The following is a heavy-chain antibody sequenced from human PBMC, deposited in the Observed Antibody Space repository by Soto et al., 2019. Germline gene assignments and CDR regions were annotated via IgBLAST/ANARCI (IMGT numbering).Heavy chain of an antibody. D-gene: IGHD3-10*01. CDR3: AKDLKGQYYYGSGSYYNPFDY. Sequence: PGGSLRLSCAASGFTFSSYAMSWVRQAPGKGLEWVSAISGSGGSTYYADSVKGRFTISRDNSKNTLYLQMNSLRAEDTAVYYCAKDLKGQYYYGSGSYYNPFDYWGQGTMVTVSS. CDR1: GFTFSSYA. CDR2: ISGSGGST. V-gene: IGHV3-23*01. J-gene: IGHJ4*02.